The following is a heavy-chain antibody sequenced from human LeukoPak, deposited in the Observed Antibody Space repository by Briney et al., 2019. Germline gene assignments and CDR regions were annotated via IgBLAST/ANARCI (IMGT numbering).Heavy chain of an antibody. Sequence: SQTLCLTFTVPGGSISSGSYYWSWIRQPAGKGLEWIGRTHTSGSTNYNPSLKSRVTISVDTSKNQFSLKLSSVTAADTAVYYCARNFDYWGQGTLVTVSS. CDR1: GGSISSGSYY. CDR3: ARNFDY. V-gene: IGHV4-61*02. CDR2: THTSGST. J-gene: IGHJ4*02.